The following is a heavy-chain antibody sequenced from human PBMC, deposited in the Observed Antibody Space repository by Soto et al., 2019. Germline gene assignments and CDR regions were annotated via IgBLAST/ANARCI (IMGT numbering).Heavy chain of an antibody. V-gene: IGHV4-59*01. Sequence: SETLSLTCTVSGGSISSYYWSWIRQPPGKGLEWIGYIYYSGSTNYNPSLKSRVTISVDTSKNQFSLKLSSVTAADTAVYYCARGGYNWNDSTFDPWGQGTLVTVSS. J-gene: IGHJ5*02. CDR2: IYYSGST. CDR3: ARGGYNWNDSTFDP. D-gene: IGHD1-20*01. CDR1: GGSISSYY.